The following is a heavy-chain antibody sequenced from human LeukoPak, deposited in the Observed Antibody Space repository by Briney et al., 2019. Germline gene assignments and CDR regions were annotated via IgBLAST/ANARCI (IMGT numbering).Heavy chain of an antibody. Sequence: PSETLSLTCTVSGGSISSGSYYWSWIRQPAGKGLEWIGRSHTSGSTNYNPSLKSRVTISVDTSKNQFSLKLSSVTAADTAVYYCAGAQVELDYWGQGTLVTVSS. CDR2: SHTSGST. J-gene: IGHJ4*02. D-gene: IGHD1-1*01. CDR1: GGSISSGSYY. V-gene: IGHV4-61*02. CDR3: AGAQVELDY.